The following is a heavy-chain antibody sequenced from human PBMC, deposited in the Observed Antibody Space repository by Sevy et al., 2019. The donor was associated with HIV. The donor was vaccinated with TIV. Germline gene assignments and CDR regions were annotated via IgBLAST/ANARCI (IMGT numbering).Heavy chain of an antibody. Sequence: ASVKVSCKASGGTFSSYAISWVRQAPGQGLEWMGGIIPIFGTANYAQKFQGRVTITADESTSTAYMELSSLRSEDTAVYYCARANDYGTSPFSGYYYGMDVWGQGTTVTVSS. D-gene: IGHD4-17*01. CDR3: ARANDYGTSPFSGYYYGMDV. CDR1: GGTFSSYA. J-gene: IGHJ6*02. V-gene: IGHV1-69*13. CDR2: IIPIFGTA.